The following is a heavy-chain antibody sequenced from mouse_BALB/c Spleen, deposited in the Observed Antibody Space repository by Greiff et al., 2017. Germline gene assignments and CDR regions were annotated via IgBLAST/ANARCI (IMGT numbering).Heavy chain of an antibody. CDR2: ISSGSSTI. J-gene: IGHJ4*01. CDR1: GFTFSSFG. CDR3: ARLGDYRYYYYAMDY. V-gene: IGHV5-17*02. D-gene: IGHD2-14*01. Sequence: EVMLVASGGGLVQPGGSRKLSCAASGFTFSSFGMHWVRQAPEKGLEWVAYISSGSSTIYYADTVKGRFTISRDNPKNTLFLQMTSLRSEDTAMYYCARLGDYRYYYYAMDYWGQGTSVTVSS.